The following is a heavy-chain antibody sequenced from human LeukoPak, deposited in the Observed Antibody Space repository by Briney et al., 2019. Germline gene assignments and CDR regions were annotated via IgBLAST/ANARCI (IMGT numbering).Heavy chain of an antibody. Sequence: SETLSLTCAVYGGSFSGYYWSWIRQPPGKGLEWIGYIYYSGSTNYNPSLKSRVTISVDTSKNQFSLKLSSVTAADTAVYYCARGWEYYDFWSGSFPGYYYYGMDVWGQGTTVTVSS. V-gene: IGHV4-59*01. J-gene: IGHJ6*02. CDR2: IYYSGST. CDR3: ARGWEYYDFWSGSFPGYYYYGMDV. CDR1: GGSFSGYY. D-gene: IGHD3-3*01.